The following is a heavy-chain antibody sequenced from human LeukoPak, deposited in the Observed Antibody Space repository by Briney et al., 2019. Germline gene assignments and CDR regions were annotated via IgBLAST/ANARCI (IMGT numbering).Heavy chain of an antibody. CDR2: IIPIFGTA. V-gene: IGHV1-69*05. J-gene: IGHJ4*02. D-gene: IGHD6-19*01. CDR3: ARGDGIAVAGTEAY. CDR1: GGTFSSYA. Sequence: ASVKVSCKASGGTFSSYAISWVRQAPGQGLEWMGGIIPIFGTANYAQKFQGRVTMTSDTSTSTVYMELSSLRSEDTAVYYCARGDGIAVAGTEAYWGQGTLVTVSS.